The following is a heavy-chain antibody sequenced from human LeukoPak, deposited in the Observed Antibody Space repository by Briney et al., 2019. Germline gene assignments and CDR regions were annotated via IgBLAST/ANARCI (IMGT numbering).Heavy chain of an antibody. V-gene: IGHV1-3*04. Sequence: ASVKVSCKASGYTFTTRAIHWVRQAPGQRLEWMGWIIIDNGNTKYSENFQGRVTITRDTSASTAYMELSSLRSEDTAVYYCVKDGRGGCSTSFYTWFGPWGQGTLVTVSS. J-gene: IGHJ5*02. CDR3: VKDGRGGCSTSFYTWFGP. CDR2: IIIDNGNT. CDR1: GYTFTTRA. D-gene: IGHD2-2*02.